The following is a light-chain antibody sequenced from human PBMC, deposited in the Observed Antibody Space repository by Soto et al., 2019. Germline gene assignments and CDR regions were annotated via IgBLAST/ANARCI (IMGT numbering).Light chain of an antibody. CDR2: EVS. V-gene: IGLV2-23*02. J-gene: IGLJ1*01. CDR3: CSYAGSSTFS. CDR1: SSDVGSYNL. Sequence: QSVPTQPASVSGSPGQSITISCTGTSSDVGSYNLVSWYQQHPGKAPKLMIYEVSKRPSGVSNRFSGSKSGNTASLTISGLQAEDEADYYCCSYAGSSTFSFGTGTKLTVL.